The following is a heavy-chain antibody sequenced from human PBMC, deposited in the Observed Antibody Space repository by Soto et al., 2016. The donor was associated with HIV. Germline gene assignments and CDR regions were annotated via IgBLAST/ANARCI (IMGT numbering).Heavy chain of an antibody. V-gene: IGHV3-66*01. Sequence: EVQLLESGGGLVQPGGSLRLSCAAAKFTVSSNYMTWVRQAPGKGLEWVSLIYSGGRTYYADSVRGRFTISRDSSKNTLYLQMNSLRAEDTAVYYCATDAGYSSGWRFDYWGQGPWSPSPQ. CDR1: KFTVSSNY. CDR2: IYSGGRT. D-gene: IGHD6-19*01. CDR3: ATDAGYSSGWRFDY. J-gene: IGHJ4*02.